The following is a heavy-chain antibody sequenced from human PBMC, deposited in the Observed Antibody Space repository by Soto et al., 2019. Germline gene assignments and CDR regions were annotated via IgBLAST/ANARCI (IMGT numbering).Heavy chain of an antibody. V-gene: IGHV3-30*18. CDR2: ISYDGSNK. D-gene: IGHD4-17*01. J-gene: IGHJ3*02. CDR3: AKDPATVTTEYAFDI. Sequence: QVQLVESGGGVVQPGRSLRLSCAASGFTFSSYGMHWVRQAPGKGLEWVAVISYDGSNKYYADSVKGRFTISRDNSKNTLYLQMNSLTAEDTAVYYCAKDPATVTTEYAFDIWGQGTMVTVSS. CDR1: GFTFSSYG.